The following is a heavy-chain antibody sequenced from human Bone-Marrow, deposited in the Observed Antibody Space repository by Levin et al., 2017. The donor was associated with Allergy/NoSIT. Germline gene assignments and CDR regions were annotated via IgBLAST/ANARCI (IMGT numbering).Heavy chain of an antibody. CDR3: AREPPSAFDI. V-gene: IGHV3-74*01. J-gene: IGHJ3*02. Sequence: HPGGSLRLSCAASGFTFSNDWMHWVRQAPGKGLVWVSRINSDGSSTAYAGSVKGRFTISRDNAKNTLYLQMNSLRAEDTAVYYCAREPPSAFDIWGQGTMVTVSS. CDR2: INSDGSST. D-gene: IGHD2-2*01. CDR1: GFTFSNDW.